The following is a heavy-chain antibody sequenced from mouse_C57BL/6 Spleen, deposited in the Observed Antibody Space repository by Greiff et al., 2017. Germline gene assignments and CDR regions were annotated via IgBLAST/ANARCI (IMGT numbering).Heavy chain of an antibody. Sequence: EVQLVESGEGLVKPGGSLKLSCAASGFTFSSYAMSWVRQTPEKRLEWVAYISSGGDYIYYADTVKGRFTISRDNARNTLYLQMSSLKSEDTAMYYCTRDYYGSSYPSFAYWGQGTLVTVSA. V-gene: IGHV5-9-1*02. CDR3: TRDYYGSSYPSFAY. J-gene: IGHJ3*01. D-gene: IGHD1-1*01. CDR2: ISSGGDYI. CDR1: GFTFSSYA.